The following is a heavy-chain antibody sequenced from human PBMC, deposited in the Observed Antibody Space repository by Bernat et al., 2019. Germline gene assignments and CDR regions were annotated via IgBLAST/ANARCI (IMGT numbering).Heavy chain of an antibody. Sequence: DAQLVESGGGLVQPGGSLRLSCAASAFTFSKYWMSWVRQAPGKGLEWVANIKQDGSEKYYVDSVKGRFTISRDNAKNSLYLQMNSLTAEDTAVYYCARYGGSYFDYWGQGTLVTVSS. CDR3: ARYGGSYFDY. CDR2: IKQDGSEK. J-gene: IGHJ4*02. D-gene: IGHD5-12*01. CDR1: AFTFSKYW. V-gene: IGHV3-7*03.